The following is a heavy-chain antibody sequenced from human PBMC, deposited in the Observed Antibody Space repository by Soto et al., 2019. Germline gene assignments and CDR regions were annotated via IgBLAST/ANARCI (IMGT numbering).Heavy chain of an antibody. D-gene: IGHD3-22*01. V-gene: IGHV4-38-2*01. CDR2: IYHSGST. J-gene: IGHJ5*02. Sequence: TLSLACAVSGYSISTGYYWGWIRQRPGKGLEWIGSIYHSGSTYYNPSLKSRVTISVDTSKNQFSLNLSSVTAADTAVYYCARSSYYDTSGYLNWFDPWGQGTLVTVSS. CDR1: GYSISTGYY. CDR3: ARSSYYDTSGYLNWFDP.